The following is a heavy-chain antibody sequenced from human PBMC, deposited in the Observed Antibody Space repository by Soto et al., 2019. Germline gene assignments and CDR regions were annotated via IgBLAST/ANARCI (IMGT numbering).Heavy chain of an antibody. Sequence: SVKVSCKASGGTFSSYAISWVRQAPGQGLEWMGGIIPIFGTANYAQKFQGRVTITADESTSTAYMELSSLRSEDTSVYYCARVGQQLGPYYYGMDVWGQGTTVTSP. CDR2: IIPIFGTA. D-gene: IGHD6-13*01. V-gene: IGHV1-69*13. J-gene: IGHJ6*02. CDR1: GGTFSSYA. CDR3: ARVGQQLGPYYYGMDV.